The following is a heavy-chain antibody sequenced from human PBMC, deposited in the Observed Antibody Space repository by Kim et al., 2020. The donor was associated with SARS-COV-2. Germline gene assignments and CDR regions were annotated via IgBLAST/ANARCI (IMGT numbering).Heavy chain of an antibody. CDR1: GFSFSEWE. CDR2: IDNDGTTT. CDR3: TRGPF. Sequence: GGSLRLSCAASGFSFSEWEMDWVRQAPGKGPEWVARIDNDGTTTRYADSVKGRFTISRDNSKNTLYLQMTGLRADDTGVYYCTRGPFWGQGTLVTVSS. V-gene: IGHV3-74*01. J-gene: IGHJ4*02.